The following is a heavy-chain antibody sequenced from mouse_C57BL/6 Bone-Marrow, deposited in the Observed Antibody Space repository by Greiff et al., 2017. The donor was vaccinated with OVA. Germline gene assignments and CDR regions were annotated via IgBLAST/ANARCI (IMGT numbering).Heavy chain of an antibody. V-gene: IGHV1-81*01. CDR2: IYPRSGNT. Sequence: VQRVESGAELARPGASVKLSCKASGYTFTSYGISWVKQRTGQGLEWIGEIYPRSGNTYYNEKFKGKATLTADKSSSTAYMELRSLTSEDSAVYFCARRHNNAYFDVWGTGTTVTVSS. CDR1: GYTFTSYG. J-gene: IGHJ1*03. CDR3: ARRHNNAYFDV. D-gene: IGHD1-3*01.